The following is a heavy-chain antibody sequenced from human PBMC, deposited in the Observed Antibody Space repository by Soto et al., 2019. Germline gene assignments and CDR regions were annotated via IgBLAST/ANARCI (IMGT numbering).Heavy chain of an antibody. CDR1: GGSISSGDYY. Sequence: PSETLSLTCTVSGGSISSGDYYWSWIRQPPGKGLEWIGNIYYSGSTYYNPSLKSRVTISVDTSKNQFSLKLSSVTAADTAVYYCARVSNIVLRFSSRFDPWGQGTLVTVSS. J-gene: IGHJ5*02. D-gene: IGHD3-3*01. CDR2: IYYSGST. CDR3: ARVSNIVLRFSSRFDP. V-gene: IGHV4-30-4*01.